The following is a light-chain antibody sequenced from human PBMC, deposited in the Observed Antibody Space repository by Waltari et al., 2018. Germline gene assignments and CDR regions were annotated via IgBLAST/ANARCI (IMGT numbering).Light chain of an antibody. V-gene: IGLV1-44*01. CDR1: SSNIGSNT. CDR2: TNK. Sequence: QSVLTQPPSASGTPGQRVTIPCSGSSSNIGSNTVNWYQQLPVTAPKLRTYTNKQRPSGVPDRFSGSKSGTSASLAISGLQSGDEADYYCAAWDDSLRGYVFGTGTKVTVL. J-gene: IGLJ1*01. CDR3: AAWDDSLRGYV.